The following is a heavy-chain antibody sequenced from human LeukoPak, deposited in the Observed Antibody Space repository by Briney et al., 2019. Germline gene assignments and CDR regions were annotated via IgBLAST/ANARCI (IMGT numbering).Heavy chain of an antibody. V-gene: IGHV3-30*14. CDR3: VKERIAAAGRLDY. Sequence: GGSLRLSCAASGFTFSSYAMHWVRQAPGKGLEWVAVISYDGSNKYYADSVKGRFTISRDNSKNTLYLQMSSLRAEDTAVYYCVKERIAAAGRLDYWGQGTLVTVSP. CDR2: ISYDGSNK. CDR1: GFTFSSYA. D-gene: IGHD6-13*01. J-gene: IGHJ4*02.